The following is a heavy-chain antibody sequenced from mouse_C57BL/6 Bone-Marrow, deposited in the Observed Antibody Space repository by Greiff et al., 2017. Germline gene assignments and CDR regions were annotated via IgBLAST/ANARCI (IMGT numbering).Heavy chain of an antibody. CDR1: GYAFTNYL. V-gene: IGHV1-54*01. CDR3: AREGAYYGSSPWFAY. CDR2: INPGSGGT. D-gene: IGHD1-1*01. Sequence: QVQLKQSGAELVRPGTSVKVSCKASGYAFTNYLIEWVKQRPGQGLEWIGVINPGSGGTNYNEKFKGKATLTADKSSSTAYMQLSSLTSEDSAVYFWAREGAYYGSSPWFAYWGQGTLVTVSA. J-gene: IGHJ3*01.